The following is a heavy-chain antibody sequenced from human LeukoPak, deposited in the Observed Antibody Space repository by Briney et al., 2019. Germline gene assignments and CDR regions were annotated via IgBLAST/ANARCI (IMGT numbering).Heavy chain of an antibody. Sequence: SETLSLTCTVSGGSISSYYWSWIRQPPGKGLEWIGYIHYSGSTNYNPSLKSRVTISVDTSKNQFSLKLSFVTAADTAVYYCARDSKVAEIREDYFDYWGQGTLVTVSS. CDR3: ARDSKVAEIREDYFDY. J-gene: IGHJ4*02. V-gene: IGHV4-59*12. CDR1: GGSISSYY. D-gene: IGHD5-24*01. CDR2: IHYSGST.